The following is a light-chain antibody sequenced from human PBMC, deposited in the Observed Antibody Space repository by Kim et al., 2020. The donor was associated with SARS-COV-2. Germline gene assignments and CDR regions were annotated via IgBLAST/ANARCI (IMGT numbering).Light chain of an antibody. J-gene: IGKJ1*01. Sequence: SSSVGDRVTITCRARQSISSWLAWYQQKPGKAPKLLIYKASSLESGVPSRFSGSGSGTEFTLTIRSLQPDDFATYYSQQYNSYWTFGQGTKVDSK. V-gene: IGKV1-5*03. CDR3: QQYNSYWT. CDR1: QSISSW. CDR2: KAS.